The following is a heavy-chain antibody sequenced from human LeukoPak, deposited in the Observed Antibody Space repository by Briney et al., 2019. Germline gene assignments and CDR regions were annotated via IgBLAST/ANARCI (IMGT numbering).Heavy chain of an antibody. CDR1: GFTVSSNY. V-gene: IGHV3-66*04. J-gene: IGHJ5*02. CDR3: ARQLGYCSSTSCENWFDP. Sequence: GGSLRLSCAASGFTVSSNYMSWVRQAPGKGLEWVSVIYSGGSTYYADSVKGRFTISRDNSKNTLYLQMISLRAEDTAVYYCARQLGYCSSTSCENWFDPCGQGTLVTVSS. CDR2: IYSGGST. D-gene: IGHD2-2*01.